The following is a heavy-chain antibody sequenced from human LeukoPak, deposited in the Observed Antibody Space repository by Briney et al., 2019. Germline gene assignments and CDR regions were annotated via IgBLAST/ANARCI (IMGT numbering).Heavy chain of an antibody. CDR3: ARATDYYDSSDKIIEGNWFDP. D-gene: IGHD3-22*01. CDR1: GYTFTGYF. J-gene: IGHJ5*02. Sequence: ASVKVSCKASGYTFTGYFMHWVRQAPGQGLEWMGWINPNSGGTNYAQKFQGRVTMTGDTSISTAYMELSSLRSEDMAVYYCARATDYYDSSDKIIEGNWFDPWGQGTLVTVSS. CDR2: INPNSGGT. V-gene: IGHV1-2*02.